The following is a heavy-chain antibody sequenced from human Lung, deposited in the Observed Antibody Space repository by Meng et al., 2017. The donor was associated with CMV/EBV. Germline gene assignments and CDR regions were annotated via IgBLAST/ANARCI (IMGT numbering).Heavy chain of an antibody. CDR1: GDSTTMTNYY. V-gene: IGHV4-39*07. J-gene: IGHJ3*01. Sequence: SETLSLTCSVSGDSTTMTNYYWAWIRQPPGGGLEWIVTIYYSGKTYYNPSLKSRVTISLDTSKSQFSLRLQSVTAADRAVYYCAREKYLRFAEFPPNAFDLWGQGTMVTVSS. D-gene: IGHD3-10*01. CDR2: IYYSGKT. CDR3: AREKYLRFAEFPPNAFDL.